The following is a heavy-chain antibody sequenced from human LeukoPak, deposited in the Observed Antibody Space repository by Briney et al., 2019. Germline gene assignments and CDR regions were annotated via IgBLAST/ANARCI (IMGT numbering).Heavy chain of an antibody. CDR2: IYSNGDK. J-gene: IGHJ5*01. CDR1: GFSLNTGGVG. CDR3: ASLFSSGIYGYDS. V-gene: IGHV2-5*01. Sequence: SGPTLVNPTQTLTLTCTFSGFSLNTGGVGAGWIRQPPGKALEWVALIYSNGDKRYSPPLKSRLTITKDTSENQVVLTMTIMDPVDTATYYCASLFSSGIYGYDSWGQGTLVTVSS. D-gene: IGHD3-10*01.